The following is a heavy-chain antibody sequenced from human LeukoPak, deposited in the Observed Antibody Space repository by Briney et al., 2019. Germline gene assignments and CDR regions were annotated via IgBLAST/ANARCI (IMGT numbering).Heavy chain of an antibody. CDR2: IFYSGST. Sequence: SETLSLTCTVSGGSISTSNYYWGWIRQPPGKGLERIGNIFYSGSTYYSPSLRSRVTISLDTSRNQFSLKLSSVTAADTAVYYCARVSSSWYQDWYFDLWGRGTLVTVSS. CDR3: ARVSSSWYQDWYFDL. J-gene: IGHJ2*01. V-gene: IGHV4-39*07. CDR1: GGSISTSNYY. D-gene: IGHD6-13*01.